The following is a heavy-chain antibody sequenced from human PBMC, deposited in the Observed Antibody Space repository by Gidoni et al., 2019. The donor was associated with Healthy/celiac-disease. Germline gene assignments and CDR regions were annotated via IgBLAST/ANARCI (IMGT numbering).Heavy chain of an antibody. Sequence: QLQLVESGGGVVQPGGSLRLSCAASGFTFSSYGMHWVRQAPGKGLEGVAFIRYDGSNKYYADSVKGRFTISRDNSKNTLYLQRNSLRAEDTAVYYCAKARQLVNYYGMDVWGQGTTVTVSS. D-gene: IGHD6-6*01. CDR2: IRYDGSNK. CDR1: GFTFSSYG. J-gene: IGHJ6*02. V-gene: IGHV3-30*02. CDR3: AKARQLVNYYGMDV.